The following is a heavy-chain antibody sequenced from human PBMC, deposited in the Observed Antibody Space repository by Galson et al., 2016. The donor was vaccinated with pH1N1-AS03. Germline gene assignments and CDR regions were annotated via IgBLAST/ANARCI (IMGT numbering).Heavy chain of an antibody. D-gene: IGHD2-2*01. CDR1: GYSFTNHW. CDR2: IYPVDSDT. CDR3: ARHREYQVLSSAMDV. J-gene: IGHJ6*02. V-gene: IGHV5-51*01. Sequence: QSGAEVTKPGESLQISCKGSGYSFTNHWIAWVRQMPGKGLEWMGFIYPVDSDTRYSPSFQGQVTISADKSVTTAYLQWSSLKASDTAIYYCARHREYQVLSSAMDVWGQGTTATVSS.